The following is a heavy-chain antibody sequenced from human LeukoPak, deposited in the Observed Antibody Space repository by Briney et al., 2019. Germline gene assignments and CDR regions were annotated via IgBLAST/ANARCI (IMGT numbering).Heavy chain of an antibody. V-gene: IGHV3-48*01. CDR1: GFTFSSYS. D-gene: IGHD3-16*01. CDR3: ARAAYVWGSFAIFGY. Sequence: GGSLRLSCAASGFTFSSYSMNWVRLAPGKGLEWVSYISSSSSTIYYADSVKGRFTISRDNAKNPLYLQMNSLRAEDTAVYYCARAAYVWGSFAIFGYWGQGTLVTVSS. J-gene: IGHJ4*02. CDR2: ISSSSSTI.